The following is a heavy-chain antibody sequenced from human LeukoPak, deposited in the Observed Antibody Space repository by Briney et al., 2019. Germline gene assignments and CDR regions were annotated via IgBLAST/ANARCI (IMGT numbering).Heavy chain of an antibody. CDR2: ISYDGSNK. V-gene: IGHV3-30-3*01. Sequence: GGSLRLSCAASGFTFSGYPIHWVRQAPGKGLEWVAVISYDGSNKYYADSVKGRFTISRDNSKNTLYLQMNSLRTEDTAVYYCARGPHWGQGTLVTVSS. CDR3: ARGPH. CDR1: GFTFSGYP. J-gene: IGHJ4*02.